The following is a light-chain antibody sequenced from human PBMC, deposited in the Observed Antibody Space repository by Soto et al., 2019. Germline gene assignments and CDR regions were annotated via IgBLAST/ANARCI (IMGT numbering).Light chain of an antibody. CDR1: QSVSSN. J-gene: IGKJ1*01. V-gene: IGKV3-15*01. CDR2: GAS. CDR3: QKYNSYLWT. Sequence: DIVMTQSPATLFVSPGESATLSCRASQSVSSNLAWYQQKPGQAPRLLISGASTRATGIPARLSGSGSGTEFTLTISSLQPDDFATYYCQKYNSYLWTFGQGTKVDIK.